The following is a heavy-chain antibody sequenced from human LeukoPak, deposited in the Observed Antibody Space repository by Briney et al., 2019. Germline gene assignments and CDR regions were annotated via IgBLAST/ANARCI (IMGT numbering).Heavy chain of an antibody. J-gene: IGHJ4*02. D-gene: IGHD3-10*01. CDR1: GYTFTSYD. V-gene: IGHV1-8*03. CDR3: ARGQYYYGSGSGDYFDY. CDR2: MNPNSGNT. Sequence: GASVKVSCKASGYTFTSYDINWVRQAPGQGLEWMGWMNPNSGNTGYAQKFQGRVTITRNTSISTASMQLSSLRSEDTAVYYCARGQYYYGSGSGDYFDYWGQGTLVTVSS.